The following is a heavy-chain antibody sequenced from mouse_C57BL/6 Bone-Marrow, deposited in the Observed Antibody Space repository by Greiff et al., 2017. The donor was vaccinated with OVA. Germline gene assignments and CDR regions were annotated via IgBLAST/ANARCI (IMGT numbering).Heavy chain of an antibody. CDR3: ARERRMRSSLYAMDY. Sequence: EVQLQQSGPELVKPGASVKISCKASGYSFTGYYMNWVKQSPEKSLEWIGEINPSTGGTTYNQKFKAKATLTVDKSSSTAYMQLKSLTSEDSAVYYCARERRMRSSLYAMDYWGQGTSVTVSS. CDR1: GYSFTGYY. CDR2: INPSTGGT. V-gene: IGHV1-42*01. J-gene: IGHJ4*01.